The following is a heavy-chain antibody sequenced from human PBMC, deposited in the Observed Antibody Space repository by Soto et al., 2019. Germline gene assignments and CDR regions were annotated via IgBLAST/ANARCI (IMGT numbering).Heavy chain of an antibody. CDR2: INAYNGNT. V-gene: IGHV1-18*01. CDR3: ASDQAMAQFDY. D-gene: IGHD5-18*01. J-gene: IGHJ4*02. CDR1: GYTFTSYG. Sequence: QVQLVQSGAEVKKPGASVKVSCKASGYTFTSYGISWVRQAPGQGLEWMGWINAYNGNTKYAQKLQGRVTMTTDTSTSTAYMELRSLRYDNTAVYCCASDQAMAQFDYGGQGTLVTVSS.